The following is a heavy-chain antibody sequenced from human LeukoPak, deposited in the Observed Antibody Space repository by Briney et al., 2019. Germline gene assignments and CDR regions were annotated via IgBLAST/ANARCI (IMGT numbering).Heavy chain of an antibody. CDR1: GGSISSYY. J-gene: IGHJ5*02. V-gene: IGHV4-59*01. Sequence: SETLSLTCTVSGGSISSYYWSWIRQPPGKGLEWIGYIYYSGSTNYNPSPKSRVTISVDTSKDQFSLKLSSVAAADTGVYFCARESMVYGDYVGGWFDPWGEGSLVTVSS. D-gene: IGHD4-17*01. CDR2: IYYSGST. CDR3: ARESMVYGDYVGGWFDP.